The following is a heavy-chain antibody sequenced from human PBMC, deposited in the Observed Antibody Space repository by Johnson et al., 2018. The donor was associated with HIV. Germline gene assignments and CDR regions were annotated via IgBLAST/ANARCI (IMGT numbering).Heavy chain of an antibody. V-gene: IGHV3-30-3*01. CDR2: ISSAGCSK. D-gene: IGHD4-17*01. Sequence: HVQLVESGGGFFQPGASLRLSCPASGFPFSSYALHWVRQAPGKGLELVAVISSAGCSKYYSVSVTRRFPISRDNAKSSLYLQMNGLRAEDTAVYYCARASTTVTTGDDAFDIWGQGTMVTVSS. J-gene: IGHJ3*02. CDR3: ARASTTVTTGDDAFDI. CDR1: GFPFSSYA.